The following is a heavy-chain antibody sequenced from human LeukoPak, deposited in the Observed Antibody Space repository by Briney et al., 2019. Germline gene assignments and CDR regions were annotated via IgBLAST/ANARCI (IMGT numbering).Heavy chain of an antibody. CDR1: GGSISSSSFY. CDR2: IYNSGST. V-gene: IGHV4-39*01. D-gene: IGHD4-17*01. Sequence: SETLSLTCTVSGGSISSSSFYWGRLRQPPGKGLEWIGSIYNSGSTSYNPSLKSRVTISVDTSRNQLSLKLSSVTAADTALYYCARHPDYGDYSFDDWGQGTLVTVSS. CDR3: ARHPDYGDYSFDD. J-gene: IGHJ4*02.